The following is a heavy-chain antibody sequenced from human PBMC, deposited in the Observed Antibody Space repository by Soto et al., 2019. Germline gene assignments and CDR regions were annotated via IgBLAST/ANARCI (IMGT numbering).Heavy chain of an antibody. CDR3: ARKNSHEVDGYNRYYYYGMDD. J-gene: IGHJ6*02. CDR2: INQSGNT. CDR1: GGSFSGYY. D-gene: IGHD3-16*02. V-gene: IGHV4-34*01. Sequence: SETLSLTCAVSGGSFSGYYWTWIRQIPGKGLEWIGEINQSGNTKYNPSLMSRVTMSVDTSRNQFSLKLRSVTAADTAVYYCARKNSHEVDGYNRYYYYGMDDWGQGTTVTVSS.